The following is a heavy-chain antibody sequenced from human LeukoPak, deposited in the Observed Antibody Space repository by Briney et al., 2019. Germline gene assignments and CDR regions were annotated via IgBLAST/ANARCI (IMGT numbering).Heavy chain of an antibody. V-gene: IGHV3-20*04. J-gene: IGHJ4*02. Sequence: PGGSLRLSCAASGFTFDDYGMSWVRQAPGKGLEWVSGINWNGGSTVYADSVKGGFTISRENAKNSLYLQMNSLRAEDTALYYCARVWGLRLGDPIEYWGQGTLVTVSS. CDR3: ARVWGLRLGDPIEY. CDR2: INWNGGST. D-gene: IGHD3-16*01. CDR1: GFTFDDYG.